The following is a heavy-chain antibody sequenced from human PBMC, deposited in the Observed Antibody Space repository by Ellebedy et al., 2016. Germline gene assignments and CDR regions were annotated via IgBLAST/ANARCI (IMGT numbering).Heavy chain of an antibody. CDR1: GFTFSNYW. Sequence: GGSLRLSXAASGFTFSNYWMHWVRQAPGKGLVWVSLINNDGTSTIYADSVKGRFTISRDNSKNTLYLQMNSLRAEDTAKYYCAILPGSTGTMFIQNYGMDVWGQGTTVTVSS. D-gene: IGHD1-1*01. V-gene: IGHV3-74*01. CDR3: AILPGSTGTMFIQNYGMDV. CDR2: INNDGTST. J-gene: IGHJ6*02.